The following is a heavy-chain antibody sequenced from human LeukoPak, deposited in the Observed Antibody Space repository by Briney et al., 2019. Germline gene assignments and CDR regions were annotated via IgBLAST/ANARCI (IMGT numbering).Heavy chain of an antibody. D-gene: IGHD2-15*01. Sequence: GGSLRLSCAASGFTFSSYEMNWVRQAPGKGLEWVAVISYDGGSKYYGDSVKGRFTISRDNSRNTLSLQMNSLRADDTALYYCARDIVEGKKWMAHFDYWGQGTLVTVSS. J-gene: IGHJ4*02. V-gene: IGHV3-30-3*01. CDR1: GFTFSSYE. CDR3: ARDIVEGKKWMAHFDY. CDR2: ISYDGGSK.